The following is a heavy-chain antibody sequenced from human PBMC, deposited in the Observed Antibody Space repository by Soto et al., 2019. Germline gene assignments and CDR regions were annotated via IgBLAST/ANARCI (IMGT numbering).Heavy chain of an antibody. CDR1: GGSFSGYY. V-gene: IGHV4-34*01. D-gene: IGHD4-17*01. CDR3: AREGYGDYVHYDYGMDV. CDR2: INHSGST. J-gene: IGHJ6*02. Sequence: QVQLQQWGAGLLKPSETLSLTCAVYGGSFSGYYWSWIRQPPGKGLEWIGEINHSGSTNYNPSLKSRVTISVDTAKNQFSLKLSSVTAADTAVYYCAREGYGDYVHYDYGMDVWGQGTTVTVSS.